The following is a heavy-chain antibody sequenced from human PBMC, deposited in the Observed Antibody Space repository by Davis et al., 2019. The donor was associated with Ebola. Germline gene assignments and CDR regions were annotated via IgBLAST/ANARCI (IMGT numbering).Heavy chain of an antibody. D-gene: IGHD1-26*01. V-gene: IGHV1-46*01. Sequence: ASVKVSCKASGYTFTRYYMHWVRQAPGQGLEWMGIINPSGGSTSYAQKFQGRVTMTTDTSTSTAYMELRSLRSDDTAVYYCARDLVVGATNYWGQGTLVTVSS. CDR2: INPSGGST. CDR3: ARDLVVGATNY. CDR1: GYTFTRYY. J-gene: IGHJ4*02.